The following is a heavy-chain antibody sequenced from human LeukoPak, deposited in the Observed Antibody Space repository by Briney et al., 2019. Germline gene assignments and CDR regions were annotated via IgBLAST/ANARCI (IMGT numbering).Heavy chain of an antibody. Sequence: ASVKLCCKSSGYTFTSYGISWVRQAPGQGLGWMGWFSAYNGNTNYAQKLQGTVTMTTDTSTSTAYMELRSLRSDDTAVYYCARDLRPIEQWLVQYFQHWGQGTLVTVSS. CDR3: ARDLRPIEQWLVQYFQH. J-gene: IGHJ1*01. CDR1: GYTFTSYG. CDR2: FSAYNGNT. D-gene: IGHD6-19*01. V-gene: IGHV1-18*01.